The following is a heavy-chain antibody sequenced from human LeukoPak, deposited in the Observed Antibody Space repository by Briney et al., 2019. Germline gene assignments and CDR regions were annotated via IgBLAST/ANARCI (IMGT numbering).Heavy chain of an antibody. CDR2: IYHTGNT. J-gene: IGHJ4*02. V-gene: IGHV4-59*01. Sequence: SETLSLTCSVSNDSIRNYYWSWIRQPPGKALEWIGYIYHTGNTNYNPSLKSRLTMSIDTSKNQFSLNLNSVTAADTAVYYCARGNYGSGSYYVVDFDYWGQGTLVIVSS. D-gene: IGHD3-10*01. CDR3: ARGNYGSGSYYVVDFDY. CDR1: NDSIRNYY.